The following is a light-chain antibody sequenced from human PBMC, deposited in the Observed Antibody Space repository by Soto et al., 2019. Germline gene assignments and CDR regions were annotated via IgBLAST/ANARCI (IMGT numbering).Light chain of an antibody. CDR3: QQLNSYPHT. J-gene: IGKJ4*01. V-gene: IGKV1-9*01. Sequence: DVQLTQSPSFLSASIGDRVTITCRASQGISSYLAWYQQKPGKAPKLLIHAASTLQIGVPSRFSGSGSGTEFTLTISSLQPEDFATYYCQQLNSYPHTFGGGTKVDIK. CDR1: QGISSY. CDR2: AAS.